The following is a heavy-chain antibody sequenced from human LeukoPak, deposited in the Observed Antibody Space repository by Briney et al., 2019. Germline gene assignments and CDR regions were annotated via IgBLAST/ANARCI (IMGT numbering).Heavy chain of an antibody. Sequence: GGSLRLWCAASGLTFSSYWMSWVRQAPGKGMGWVANIRQDGSEKDYVDSVKGRFAISRDNVENSLYVIVNSLRAEDTAVYYCARPPYSSSSDDWGQGTLVTGSP. CDR3: ARPPYSSSSDD. V-gene: IGHV3-7*01. CDR1: GLTFSSYW. J-gene: IGHJ4*02. D-gene: IGHD6-6*01. CDR2: IRQDGSEK.